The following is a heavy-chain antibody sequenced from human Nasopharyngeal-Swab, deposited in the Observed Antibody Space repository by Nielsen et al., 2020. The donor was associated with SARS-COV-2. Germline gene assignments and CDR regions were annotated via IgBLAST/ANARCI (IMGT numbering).Heavy chain of an antibody. Sequence: GGSLRLSCAASGFTFSNYAMSWVRQAPGKGLEWVSSITSSGDRTSNADSAKGRFTISRDNSKNTLYLQMSSLRAEDTAVYYCARGGQGTYYYDSSGYYGEYYFDYWGQGTLVTVSS. D-gene: IGHD3-22*01. CDR1: GFTFSNYA. V-gene: IGHV3-23*01. CDR3: ARGGQGTYYYDSSGYYGEYYFDY. J-gene: IGHJ4*02. CDR2: ITSSGDRT.